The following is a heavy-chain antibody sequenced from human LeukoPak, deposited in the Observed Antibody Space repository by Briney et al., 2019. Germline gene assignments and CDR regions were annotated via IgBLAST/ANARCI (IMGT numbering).Heavy chain of an antibody. CDR2: ISAYNGNT. D-gene: IGHD3-10*01. V-gene: IGHV1-18*01. CDR1: GYTFTSYG. Sequence: ASVKVSCKASGYTFTSYGISWVRQAPGQGLEWMGWISAYNGNTNYAQKLQGRVTMTTDTSTSTAYMELRSLRSDDTAVYYCARGRDYYGSGSYIVGFDPWGQGTLVTVSS. CDR3: ARGRDYYGSGSYIVGFDP. J-gene: IGHJ5*02.